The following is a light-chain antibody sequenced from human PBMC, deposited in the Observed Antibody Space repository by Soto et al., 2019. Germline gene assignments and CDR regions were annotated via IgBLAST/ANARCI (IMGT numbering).Light chain of an antibody. CDR2: ATS. Sequence: IVMTQSTATLSVSPGERATLSCRASQSVATNLAWYQQKLGQAPTLLIYATSTRATGIPARFSGSGSGTEFTLTISSLQSEDFAVYYCQQYNNWPRTFGQGTKVEIK. J-gene: IGKJ1*01. CDR3: QQYNNWPRT. V-gene: IGKV3-15*01. CDR1: QSVATN.